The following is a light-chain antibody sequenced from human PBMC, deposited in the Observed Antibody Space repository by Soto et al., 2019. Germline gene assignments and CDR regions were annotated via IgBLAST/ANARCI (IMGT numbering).Light chain of an antibody. J-gene: IGLJ1*01. CDR1: SSNIGSNT. CDR3: AAWDDSLKGYV. Sequence: QSVLTQPPSASGTPGQRVTISCSGSSSNIGSNTVNWYQQLPGTAPKLLIYSNNQRPSGVPDRFSGSKSGTSASLAISGLPSEDEADHYCAAWDDSLKGYVFGTGTKLTVL. V-gene: IGLV1-44*01. CDR2: SNN.